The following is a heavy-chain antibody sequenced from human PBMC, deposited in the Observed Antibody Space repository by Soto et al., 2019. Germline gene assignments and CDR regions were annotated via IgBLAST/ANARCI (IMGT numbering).Heavy chain of an antibody. J-gene: IGHJ3*02. CDR2: ISSSSSHI. Sequence: GGSLRLSCAASGFTFSNYEMHWVRQAPGKGLEWVPAISSSSSHIYYADSVKGRFTISRDNAKNTLYLQMNSLRAEDTAVYYCARALGGAFDIWGQGTMVTVSS. V-gene: IGHV3-21*01. D-gene: IGHD2-15*01. CDR1: GFTFSNYE. CDR3: ARALGGAFDI.